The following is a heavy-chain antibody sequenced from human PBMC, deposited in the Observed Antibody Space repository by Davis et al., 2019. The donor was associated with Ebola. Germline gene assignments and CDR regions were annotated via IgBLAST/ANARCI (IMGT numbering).Heavy chain of an antibody. CDR1: GFTFSSYG. V-gene: IGHV3-30*02. D-gene: IGHD7-27*01. J-gene: IGHJ4*02. Sequence: PGGSLRLSCAASGFTFSSYGMHWVRQAPGKGLEWVAFIRYDGSNKYYADSVKGRFTISRDNSKNTLYLQMNSLRAEDTAVYYCARDKADWGSPFDYWGQGTLVAVSS. CDR3: ARDKADWGSPFDY. CDR2: IRYDGSNK.